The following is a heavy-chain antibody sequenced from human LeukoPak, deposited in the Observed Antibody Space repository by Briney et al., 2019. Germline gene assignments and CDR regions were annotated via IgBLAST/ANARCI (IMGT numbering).Heavy chain of an antibody. CDR2: IYTSGST. J-gene: IGHJ6*03. Sequence: SETLSLTCTVSGGSISSYYWSWIRQPAGKGLERIGRIYTSGSTNYNPSLKSRVTMSVDTSKNQFSLKLSSVTAADTAVYYCARDGGYYGSGSYPVYYYMDVWGKGTTVTVSS. CDR1: GGSISSYY. D-gene: IGHD3-10*01. V-gene: IGHV4-4*07. CDR3: ARDGGYYGSGSYPVYYYMDV.